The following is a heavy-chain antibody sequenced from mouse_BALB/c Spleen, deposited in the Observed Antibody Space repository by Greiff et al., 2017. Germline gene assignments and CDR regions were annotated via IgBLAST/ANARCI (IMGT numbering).Heavy chain of an antibody. CDR2: IWGDGST. CDR3: ARDGHEVRQYYAMDY. J-gene: IGHJ4*01. V-gene: IGHV2-6-7*01. Sequence: VMLVESGPGLVAPSQSLSITCTVSGFSLTGYGVNWVRQPPGKGLEWLGMIWGDGSTDYNSALKSRLSISKDNSKSQVFLKMNSLQTDDTARYYCARDGHEVRQYYAMDYWGQGTSVTVSS. D-gene: IGHD2-14*01. CDR1: GFSLTGYG.